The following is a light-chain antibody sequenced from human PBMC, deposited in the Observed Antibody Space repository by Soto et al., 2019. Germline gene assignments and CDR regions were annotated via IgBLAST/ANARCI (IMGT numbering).Light chain of an antibody. V-gene: IGKV1-39*01. CDR1: QSISSY. Sequence: DIQMTQSPSSLSASVGDRVTITCRASQSISSYLNWYQQKPGKAPKLLIYAASSLHSGVPSRFSGSGSGTDFTLTISSLQPEDFATYYCQQCYSTPWTFGQGTKVEIK. J-gene: IGKJ1*01. CDR3: QQCYSTPWT. CDR2: AAS.